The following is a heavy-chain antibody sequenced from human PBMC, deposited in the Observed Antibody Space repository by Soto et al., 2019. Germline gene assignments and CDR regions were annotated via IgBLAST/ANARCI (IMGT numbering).Heavy chain of an antibody. V-gene: IGHV4-30-4*01. CDR3: DRATTVRHLDY. CDR1: GGSISSGDYY. Sequence: SETLSLTCTVSGGSISSGDYYWSWIRQPPGKGLEWIGYIYYSGSTYYNPSLKSRVTISVDTSKNQFSLKLSSVTAADTAVYYCDRATTVRHLDYWGQGTMVTVSS. J-gene: IGHJ4*02. D-gene: IGHD4-4*01. CDR2: IYYSGST.